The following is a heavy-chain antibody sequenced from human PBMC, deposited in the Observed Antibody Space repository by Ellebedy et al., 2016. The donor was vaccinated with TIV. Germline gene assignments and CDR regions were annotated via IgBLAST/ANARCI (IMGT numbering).Heavy chain of an antibody. CDR3: TTDLGLDY. CDR2: IKSKTDGGTT. D-gene: IGHD1-26*01. J-gene: IGHJ4*02. Sequence: GESLKISCAASGFTFSTAWMTWVRQAPGKGLEWVGRIKSKTDGGTTDYAAPVKGRFTISRDDSKITLYLQMNSLKTEDTAVYYCTTDLGLDYWGQGTLVSVSS. V-gene: IGHV3-15*01. CDR1: GFTFSTAW.